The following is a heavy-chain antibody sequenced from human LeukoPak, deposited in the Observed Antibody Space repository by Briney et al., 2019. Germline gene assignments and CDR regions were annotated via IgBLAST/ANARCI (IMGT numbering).Heavy chain of an antibody. J-gene: IGHJ6*03. CDR1: GDSISSSNCY. CDR2: IYFSGGT. CDR3: ARATSSWSDARYYYYYYMGV. V-gene: IGHV4-39*07. D-gene: IGHD6-13*01. Sequence: SETLSLTCTVSGDSISSSNCYWGWIRQPPGKGLEWIGSIYFSGGTYYNASLKSRVTISVDTSKNQFSLKLSSVTAADTAVYYCARATSSWSDARYYYYYYMGVWGKGTTVTVSS.